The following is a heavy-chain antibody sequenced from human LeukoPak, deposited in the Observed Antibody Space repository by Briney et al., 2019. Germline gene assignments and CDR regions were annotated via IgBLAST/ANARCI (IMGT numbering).Heavy chain of an antibody. J-gene: IGHJ4*02. CDR2: IYSGGST. V-gene: IGHV3-53*01. CDR1: GFTVSSNY. Sequence: GGSLRLSCAASGFTVSSNYMSWVRQAPGKGLEWVSVIYSGGSTYYADSVKGRFTISGDNSKNTLYLQMNSLRAEDTAVYYCARLGDYYGMDYWGQGTLVTVSS. D-gene: IGHD2-21*02. CDR3: ARLGDYYGMDY.